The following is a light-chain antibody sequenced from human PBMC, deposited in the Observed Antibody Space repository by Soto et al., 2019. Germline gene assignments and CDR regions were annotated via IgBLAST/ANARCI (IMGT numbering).Light chain of an antibody. CDR1: QSVSSN. CDR2: GAS. CDR3: QQYNNWPQT. Sequence: EIVMTQSPATLSVSPGERATLSCRASQSVSSNLAWYQQKPGQAPRLLIYGASTRATGIPARFSGSGSGTEFNLTISSLQSEDFALYYCQQYNNWPQTFGQGTKLEI. V-gene: IGKV3-15*01. J-gene: IGKJ2*01.